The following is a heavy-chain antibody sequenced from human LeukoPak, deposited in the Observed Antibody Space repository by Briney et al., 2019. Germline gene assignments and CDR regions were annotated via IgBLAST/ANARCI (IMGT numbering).Heavy chain of an antibody. Sequence: SETLSLTCTVSGGSISSYYWSWIRQPAGKGLEWIGRIYTSGSTNYNPSLKSRVTMSVDTSKNQFSLKLSSVTAADTAVYYCARDHTAVAGTGDAFDIWGQGTMVTVSS. J-gene: IGHJ3*02. CDR2: IYTSGST. D-gene: IGHD6-19*01. CDR1: GGSISSYY. CDR3: ARDHTAVAGTGDAFDI. V-gene: IGHV4-4*07.